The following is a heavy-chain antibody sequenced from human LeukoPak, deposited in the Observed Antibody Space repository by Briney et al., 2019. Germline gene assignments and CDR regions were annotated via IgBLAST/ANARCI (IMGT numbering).Heavy chain of an antibody. J-gene: IGHJ6*03. CDR3: ARDRTRIFGVVLNLFSYYMDV. D-gene: IGHD3-3*01. Sequence: ASVKVSYKSSGYSFTGHYIHWVRQAPGQGLERMGWINPYTGGSTLDQRFQGRVTMTMDTSIGAVYMEVTSLASDDTAVYYCARDRTRIFGVVLNLFSYYMDVWGKGTTVIVSS. CDR1: GYSFTGHY. V-gene: IGHV1-2*02. CDR2: INPYTGGS.